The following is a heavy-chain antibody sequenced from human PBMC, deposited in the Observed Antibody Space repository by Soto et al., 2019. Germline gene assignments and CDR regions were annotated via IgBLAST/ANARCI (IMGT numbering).Heavy chain of an antibody. CDR2: IYPGDSES. D-gene: IGHD1-26*01. CDR3: ARHVRVGASDAFDI. J-gene: IGHJ3*02. Sequence: GESLKISCKSSGYSFNRYWIGWVRQIPEKGLEWMGIIYPGDSESRYSPSFQGQVTISADRSISTAYLQWSSLKASDTAMYYCARHVRVGASDAFDIWGQGTMVTVSS. V-gene: IGHV5-51*01. CDR1: GYSFNRYW.